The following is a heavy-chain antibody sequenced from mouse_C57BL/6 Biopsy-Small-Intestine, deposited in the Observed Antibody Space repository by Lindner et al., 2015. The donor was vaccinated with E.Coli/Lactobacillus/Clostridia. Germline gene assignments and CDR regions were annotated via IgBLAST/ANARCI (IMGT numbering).Heavy chain of an antibody. J-gene: IGHJ4*01. CDR1: GYTLTNYH. CDR2: IRSDGGRT. V-gene: IGHV1S61*01. D-gene: IGHD2-3*01. Sequence: SVKVSCKTSGYTLTNYHLHWVRQAPGRGLEWMGIIRSDGGRTSYTQNFQGRVTMTRDTSTSTVYMELNSLRSDDTAVYYCAREPGDSTFYFDYWGQGTLVTVSS. CDR3: AREPGDSTFYFDY.